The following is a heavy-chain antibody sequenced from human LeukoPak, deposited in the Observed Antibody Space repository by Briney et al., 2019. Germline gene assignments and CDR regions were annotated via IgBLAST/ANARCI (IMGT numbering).Heavy chain of an antibody. V-gene: IGHV3-30-3*01. Sequence: GGSLRLSCAASGFTFNRYDMHWVRQAPGKGLEWVAVISYDGSNKYYADSVKGRFTISRDNSNNTLYLQVNSLRAEDTAVYYCAPQPRRGFGELLELDIWGQGTMVTVSS. D-gene: IGHD3-10*01. CDR2: ISYDGSNK. CDR3: APQPRRGFGELLELDI. CDR1: GFTFNRYD. J-gene: IGHJ3*02.